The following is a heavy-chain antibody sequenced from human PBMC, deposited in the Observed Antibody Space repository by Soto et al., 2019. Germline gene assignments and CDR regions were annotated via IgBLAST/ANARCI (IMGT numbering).Heavy chain of an antibody. V-gene: IGHV4-39*01. Sequence: PSVSLSLTCTVTGDSLSSRSYYWCWIGQPPGKGLEWIGSIYYSGSTYNNPSLRSRVSISVDTSKNQFSLKLSSVTAADSAVYSCARGSIAARHWFEPWRQPTLVTVSS. D-gene: IGHD6-6*01. CDR3: ARGSIAARHWFEP. CDR1: GDSLSSRSYY. J-gene: IGHJ5*02. CDR2: IYYSGST.